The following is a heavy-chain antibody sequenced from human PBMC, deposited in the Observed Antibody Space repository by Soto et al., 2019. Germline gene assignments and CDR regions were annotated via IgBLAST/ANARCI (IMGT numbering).Heavy chain of an antibody. Sequence: QVQLQQWGAGLLKPSETLSLTCAVYGGSFSGYYWSWIRQPPGKGLEWIGEINHRGSTNYNPSLKSRVTISVDTSKNQFSLKLSSVTAADTAVYYCARAPPIYDFWSGYYGGYYFDYWGQGTLVTVSS. CDR3: ARAPPIYDFWSGYYGGYYFDY. CDR1: GGSFSGYY. J-gene: IGHJ4*02. D-gene: IGHD3-3*01. CDR2: INHRGST. V-gene: IGHV4-34*01.